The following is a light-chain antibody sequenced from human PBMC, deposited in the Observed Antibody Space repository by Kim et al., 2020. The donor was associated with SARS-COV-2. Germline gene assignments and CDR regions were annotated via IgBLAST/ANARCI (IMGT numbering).Light chain of an antibody. J-gene: IGKJ1*01. CDR2: AAS. V-gene: IGKV1-27*01. CDR3: QKYNSALRT. Sequence: ASVGDRVTITCRASQGINNHLAWYQQKPGKVPKLLVYAASTLQSGVPSRFTGSGSGTYFTLTISSLQPEDVATYYCQKYNSALRTFGQGTKVDIK. CDR1: QGINNH.